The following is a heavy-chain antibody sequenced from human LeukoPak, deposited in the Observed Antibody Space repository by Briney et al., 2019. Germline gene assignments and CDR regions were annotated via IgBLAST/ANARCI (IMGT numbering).Heavy chain of an antibody. D-gene: IGHD3-3*01. V-gene: IGHV3-30*02. CDR2: IRYDGSNK. CDR3: AKDVAYWYDFWSGANWFDP. CDR1: GFTFSSYG. Sequence: GGSLRLSCAASGFTFSSYGMHWVRQAPGKGLEWVAFIRYDGSNKYYADSVKGRFTISRDNSKNTLYPQMNSLRAEDTAVYYCAKDVAYWYDFWSGANWFDPWGQGTLVTVSS. J-gene: IGHJ5*02.